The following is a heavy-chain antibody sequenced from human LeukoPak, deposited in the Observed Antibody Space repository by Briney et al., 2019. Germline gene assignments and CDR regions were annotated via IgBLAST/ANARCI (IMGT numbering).Heavy chain of an antibody. D-gene: IGHD3-10*01. CDR2: ISADSATT. Sequence: GGSLRLSCAASGFTFSAYSMTWVRQAPGKGLEWVSVISADSATTFYADSVKGRFTISRDNAKNTVFLQMSSLRAEDTALYYCARKSASGNYPLDYWGQGTLVTVSS. CDR1: GFTFSAYS. J-gene: IGHJ4*02. V-gene: IGHV3-23*01. CDR3: ARKSASGNYPLDY.